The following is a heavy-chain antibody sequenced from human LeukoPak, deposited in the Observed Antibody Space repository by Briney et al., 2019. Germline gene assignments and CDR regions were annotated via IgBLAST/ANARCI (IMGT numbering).Heavy chain of an antibody. CDR2: INHSGST. D-gene: IGHD3-3*01. V-gene: IGHV4-34*01. CDR3: ARGLRFLEPV. CDR1: GFTFSSYW. Sequence: PGGSLRLSCAASGFTFSSYWMSWVRQPPGKGLEWIGEINHSGSTNYNPSLKSRATISVDTSKNQFSLKLSSVTAADTAVYYCARGLRFLEPVGGQGTLVTVSS. J-gene: IGHJ4*02.